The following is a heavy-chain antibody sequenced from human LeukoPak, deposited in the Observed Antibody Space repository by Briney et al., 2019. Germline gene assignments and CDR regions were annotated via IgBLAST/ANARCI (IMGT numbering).Heavy chain of an antibody. CDR2: IGGSVGSM. J-gene: IGHJ4*02. CDR3: AKGRYESSGFNWAA. D-gene: IGHD3-22*01. Sequence: GGSLRLSCAASGFIFKDYWMIWVRQAPGKGLEWVSNIGGSVGSMFYAASVKGRFAISRDNSKNTLYLQMNSLRAEDTAVYYCAKGRYESSGFNWAAWGQGTLVTVSS. V-gene: IGHV3-23*01. CDR1: GFIFKDYW.